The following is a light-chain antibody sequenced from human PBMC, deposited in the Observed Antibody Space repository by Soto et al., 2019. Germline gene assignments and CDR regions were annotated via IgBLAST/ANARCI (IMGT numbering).Light chain of an antibody. CDR2: AAS. Sequence: DIQMTQSPSSLSASVGGRVTITCRASQSISSYLNWYQQKPGKAPKLLIYAASSLQSGVPSRFRGSGSGTDFTLTISSLQPEDFATYYCQQSYSTPRTFGQGTKVEIK. J-gene: IGKJ1*01. V-gene: IGKV1-39*01. CDR1: QSISSY. CDR3: QQSYSTPRT.